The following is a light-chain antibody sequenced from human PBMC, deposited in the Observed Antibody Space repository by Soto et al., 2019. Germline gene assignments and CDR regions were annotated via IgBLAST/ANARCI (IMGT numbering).Light chain of an antibody. CDR2: DAS. Sequence: EIVMTQSPDTLSVSPGEGATLSCRASRSISRYLAWYQHQPGQAPRLLIYDASNRATGIPARFSGSGSGTDFTLTISSLEPEDFAVYYCQHRSIWPVSFGQGTRLEIK. J-gene: IGKJ5*01. CDR1: RSISRY. CDR3: QHRSIWPVS. V-gene: IGKV3-11*01.